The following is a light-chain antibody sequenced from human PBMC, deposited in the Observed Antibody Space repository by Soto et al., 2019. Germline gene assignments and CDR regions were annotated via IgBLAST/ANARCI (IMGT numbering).Light chain of an antibody. V-gene: IGKV3-20*01. CDR2: AAS. CDR1: QTISSTY. J-gene: IGKJ4*01. Sequence: EIVSTQSPATLSLSPGERATLSCRASQTISSTYLAWYQQNPGQAPRLLIYAASTRATGVPDRFSGSGSGTDFTLTISRLEPEDFAVYYCQQYSSSPVTFGGGTKVDIK. CDR3: QQYSSSPVT.